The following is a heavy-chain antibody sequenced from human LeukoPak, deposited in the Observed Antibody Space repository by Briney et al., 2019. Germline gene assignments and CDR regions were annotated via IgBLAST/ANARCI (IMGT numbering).Heavy chain of an antibody. Sequence: NPSETLSLTCTVSGGSISSYYWSWIRQPPGKGLEWIGYIYYSGSTNYNPSLKSRVTISVDTSKNQFSPKLSSVTAADTAVYYCARGEVWQWLVPEYFQHWGQGTLVTVSS. J-gene: IGHJ1*01. V-gene: IGHV4-59*01. CDR2: IYYSGST. CDR3: ARGEVWQWLVPEYFQH. CDR1: GGSISSYY. D-gene: IGHD6-19*01.